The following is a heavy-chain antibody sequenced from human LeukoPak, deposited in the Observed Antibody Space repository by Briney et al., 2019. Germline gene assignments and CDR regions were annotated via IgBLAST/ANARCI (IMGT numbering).Heavy chain of an antibody. Sequence: ASVTVSCTVSGYTLTELSMHWVRQAPGKGLEWMGGFDPEDGETIYAQKFQGRVTMTEDTSTDTAYMELSSLRSEDTAVYYCATGVVAPGAFDIWGQGTMVTVSS. V-gene: IGHV1-24*01. J-gene: IGHJ3*02. CDR2: FDPEDGET. D-gene: IGHD3-16*01. CDR1: GYTLTELS. CDR3: ATGVVAPGAFDI.